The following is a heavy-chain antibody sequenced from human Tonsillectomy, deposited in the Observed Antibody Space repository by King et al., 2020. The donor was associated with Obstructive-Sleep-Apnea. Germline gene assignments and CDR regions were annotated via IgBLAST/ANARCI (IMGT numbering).Heavy chain of an antibody. D-gene: IGHD3-10*01. Sequence: QMQLQESGPGLVKPSQTLSLTCIVSGGSISSGGYYWGWIRQHPGKGLEWIGYIYYSGSTYYNPSLKSRVTISVDTSKNQFSLKLSSVTAADTAVYYCARGGGGSGNYWGQGTLVTVSS. CDR3: ARGGGGSGNY. J-gene: IGHJ4*02. V-gene: IGHV4-31*03. CDR1: GGSISSGGYY. CDR2: IYYSGST.